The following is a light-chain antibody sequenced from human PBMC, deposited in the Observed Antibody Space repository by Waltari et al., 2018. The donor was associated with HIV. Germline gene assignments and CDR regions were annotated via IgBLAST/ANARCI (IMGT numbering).Light chain of an antibody. Sequence: DILMTQSPNSLAVSLGERATINCRSSRTLVHSSDSRNCLACDQKKPGQSPKLLIYWASTRASGVPDRFSGSGSVINFSLTISTLQTDDVTLYYCQQYCSLGPTFGGGTKVEIK. CDR3: QQYCSLGPT. V-gene: IGKV4-1*01. CDR2: WAS. CDR1: RTLVHSSDSRNC. J-gene: IGKJ4*01.